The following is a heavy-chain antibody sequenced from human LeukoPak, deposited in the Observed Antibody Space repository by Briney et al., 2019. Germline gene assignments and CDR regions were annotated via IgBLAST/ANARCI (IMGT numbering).Heavy chain of an antibody. CDR3: AKDTMVRGENYFDY. CDR2: ISYDGSNK. Sequence: GGSLRLSCAASGFTFSSYGMHWVRQAPGKGLEWVAVISYDGSNKYYADSVKGRFTISRDNSKNTLYLQMNSLRAEDTAVYYCAKDTMVRGENYFDYWGQGTLVTVSS. CDR1: GFTFSSYG. V-gene: IGHV3-30*18. J-gene: IGHJ4*02. D-gene: IGHD3-10*01.